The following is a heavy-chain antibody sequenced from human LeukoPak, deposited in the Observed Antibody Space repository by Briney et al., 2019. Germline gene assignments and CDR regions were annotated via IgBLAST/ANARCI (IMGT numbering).Heavy chain of an antibody. CDR3: AREPGYYYYGMDV. CDR2: INGEGSRI. V-gene: IGHV3-74*01. J-gene: IGHJ6*02. Sequence: GGSLRLSCAVTGFNLRTYWIHWVRHSPGRGLEWVARINGEGSRISYADSVRGRFTISRDNAKNTAYLQMNSLRAEDTALYYCAREPGYYYYGMDVWGQGTTVVVSS. CDR1: GFNLRTYW.